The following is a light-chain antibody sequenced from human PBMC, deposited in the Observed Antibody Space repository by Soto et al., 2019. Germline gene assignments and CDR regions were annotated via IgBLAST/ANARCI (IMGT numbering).Light chain of an antibody. Sequence: DIVMTQSPDSLAVSLGERATINCKSSQSVLYSPNGKNYLAWYQQKPGQPPNLLIYWASTRESGVPERFSGSGSGTDFTLTISSLQAEDVAVYYCQQYYTTPVTFGQGTEVEI. CDR2: WAS. V-gene: IGKV4-1*01. CDR1: QSVLYSPNGKNY. J-gene: IGKJ1*01. CDR3: QQYYTTPVT.